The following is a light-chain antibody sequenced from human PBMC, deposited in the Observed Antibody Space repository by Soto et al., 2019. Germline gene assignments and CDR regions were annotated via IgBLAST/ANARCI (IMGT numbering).Light chain of an antibody. J-gene: IGKJ1*01. CDR2: AAS. CDR1: QGIRND. V-gene: IGKV1-17*01. Sequence: QRNQSPASMSASVGDRVRITCRASQGIRNDLGWYQQKPGKAPKLLIYAASSLQSGVPSRFSGSGSGTEFTLTISSLQPDDFATYYCQHYNSYSEAFGQGTKV. CDR3: QHYNSYSEA.